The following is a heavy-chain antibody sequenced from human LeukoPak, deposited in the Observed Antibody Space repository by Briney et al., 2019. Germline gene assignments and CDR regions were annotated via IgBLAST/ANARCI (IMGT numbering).Heavy chain of an antibody. CDR2: MSGTGDST. J-gene: IGHJ4*02. Sequence: GGSLRLSCAASGFTFSSYAMSWVRQAPGKGLEWVSAMSGTGDSTYYLDSVKGRFTISRDNSKNTLYLQMNSLRAVDTAVYYCARDSMVRGVIIPYWGQGTLVTVSS. CDR3: ARDSMVRGVIIPY. CDR1: GFTFSSYA. D-gene: IGHD3-10*01. V-gene: IGHV3-23*01.